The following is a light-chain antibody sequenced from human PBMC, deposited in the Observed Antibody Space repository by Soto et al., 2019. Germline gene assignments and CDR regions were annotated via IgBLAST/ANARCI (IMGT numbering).Light chain of an antibody. Sequence: QSVLTQPPSVSGTPGQRVTISCSGSSSNIGSNYVYWYQQFPGTDPKLLIYRNDHQPSGVPDRCSGSKSGTSGSLAISGLRSEDEADYYCAAWDDSLSGVVFGGGTKLTVL. CDR2: RND. CDR3: AAWDDSLSGVV. CDR1: SSNIGSNY. V-gene: IGLV1-47*01. J-gene: IGLJ2*01.